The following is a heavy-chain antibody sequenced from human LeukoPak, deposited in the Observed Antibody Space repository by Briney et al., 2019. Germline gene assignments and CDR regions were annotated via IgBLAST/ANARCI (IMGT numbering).Heavy chain of an antibody. J-gene: IGHJ5*02. D-gene: IGHD3-16*01. V-gene: IGHV4-39*07. CDR1: GGSIISSSYY. Sequence: SDTLSLTCTVSGGSIISSSYYWGWIRQPPGRGLGGIGRIYYSGRTYYNPSLKSRVTISVDTPKNEFSLKLSSVTAADTAVYYCSRGGGRMRIYGKKWFNPWGQGTLVTVSS. CDR2: IYYSGRT. CDR3: SRGGGRMRIYGKKWFNP.